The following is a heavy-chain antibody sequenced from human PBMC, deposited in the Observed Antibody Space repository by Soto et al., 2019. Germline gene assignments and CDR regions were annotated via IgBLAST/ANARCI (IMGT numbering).Heavy chain of an antibody. J-gene: IGHJ4*02. CDR3: ARDWGYYDILTGYFGY. V-gene: IGHV1-69*01. CDR2: IIPIFGTA. Sequence: SVKVSFKASGGTFSSYAISWVRQAPGQGLEWMGGIIPIFGTANYAQKFQGRVTITADESTSTAYMELSSLRSEDTAVYYCARDWGYYDILTGYFGYWGQGTLVTVSS. D-gene: IGHD3-9*01. CDR1: GGTFSSYA.